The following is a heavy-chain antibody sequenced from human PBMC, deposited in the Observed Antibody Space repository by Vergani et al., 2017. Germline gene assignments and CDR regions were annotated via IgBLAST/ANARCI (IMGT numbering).Heavy chain of an antibody. CDR2: INPSGGGT. CDR3: ARGYCSSTSCYRAYYYYMDV. V-gene: IGHV1-46*03. Sequence: QVQLMQSGAVVKKPGASVKVSCKGSGYTFSSYYVHWVRQAPGQGLEWMGRINPSGGGTTYAQKFQGRVTMTRDTSTRTVYMELSSLRSDDTAVYYCARGYCSSTSCYRAYYYYMDVWGKGTTVTVSS. D-gene: IGHD2-2*02. CDR1: GYTFSSYY. J-gene: IGHJ6*03.